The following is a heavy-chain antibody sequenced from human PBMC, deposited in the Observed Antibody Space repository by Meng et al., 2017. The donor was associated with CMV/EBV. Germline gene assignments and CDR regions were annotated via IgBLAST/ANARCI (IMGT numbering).Heavy chain of an antibody. Sequence: GESLKISCAASGFTFSSYEMNWVRQAPGKGLEWVSYISSSGSTIYYADSVKGRFTISRDNAKNSLYLQMNSLGAEDTAVYYCASRRSSRPDVGGMDVWGQGTTVTVSS. V-gene: IGHV3-48*03. J-gene: IGHJ6*02. CDR3: ASRRSSRPDVGGMDV. D-gene: IGHD1-26*01. CDR2: ISSSGSTI. CDR1: GFTFSSYE.